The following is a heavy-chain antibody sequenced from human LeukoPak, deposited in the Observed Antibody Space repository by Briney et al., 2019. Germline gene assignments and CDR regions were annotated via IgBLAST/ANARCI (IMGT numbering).Heavy chain of an antibody. Sequence: GTSLRLSCVVSGFTIGNHGMHWVRQAAGKGLEWVAMISHNGGAEYYRDSVKGRFIISRDNSNNMLYLQMNSLRVEDTAVYYCAKDWGSSDWYNWFDPGGQETLVTVSS. CDR1: GFTIGNHG. V-gene: IGHV3-30*18. D-gene: IGHD6-19*01. CDR3: AKDWGSSDWYNWFDP. J-gene: IGHJ5*02. CDR2: ISHNGGAE.